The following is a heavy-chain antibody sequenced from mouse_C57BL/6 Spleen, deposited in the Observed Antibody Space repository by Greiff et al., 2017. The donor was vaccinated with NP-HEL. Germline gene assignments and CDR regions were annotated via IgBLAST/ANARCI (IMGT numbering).Heavy chain of an antibody. D-gene: IGHD2-10*01. CDR1: GFTFSDYG. J-gene: IGHJ3*01. V-gene: IGHV5-17*01. CDR3: ARETYYRNPWFAY. Sequence: EVQLQESGGGLVKPGGSLKLSCAASGFTFSDYGMHWVRQAPEKGLEWVAYISSGSSTIYYADTVKGRFTISRDNAKNTLFLQMTSLRSEDTAMYYCARETYYRNPWFAYWGQGTLVTVSA. CDR2: ISSGSSTI.